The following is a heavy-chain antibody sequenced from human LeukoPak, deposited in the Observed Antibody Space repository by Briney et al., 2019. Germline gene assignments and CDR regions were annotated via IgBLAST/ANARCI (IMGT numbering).Heavy chain of an antibody. CDR2: IFYNEGT. V-gene: IGHV4-61*01. D-gene: IGHD2-2*01. CDR3: VKSNSRYQPWTLDI. J-gene: IGHJ3*02. Sequence: PSETLSLTCTVSGASISSGSYYWSWIRQPPGKGLEWIGYIFYNEGTSYNPSLKSRVTISVDTSNNQLSLKVNSVTAADTAMYYCVKSNSRYQPWTLDIWGRGTMVTVSS. CDR1: GASISSGSYY.